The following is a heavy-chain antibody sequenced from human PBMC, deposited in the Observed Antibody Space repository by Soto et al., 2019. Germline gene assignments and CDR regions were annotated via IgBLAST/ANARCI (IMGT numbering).Heavy chain of an antibody. D-gene: IGHD3-10*01. CDR2: INAGNGNT. CDR3: AKDPFPGGMDV. Sequence: ASVKVSCKASGYTFTGSAMHWVRQAPGQRLERLGWINAGNGNTKYSEKVQGRVTITRDTSASTAYMELSSLSSEDTAVYYCAKDPFPGGMDVWGPGTSVTVSS. V-gene: IGHV1-3*01. J-gene: IGHJ6*02. CDR1: GYTFTGSA.